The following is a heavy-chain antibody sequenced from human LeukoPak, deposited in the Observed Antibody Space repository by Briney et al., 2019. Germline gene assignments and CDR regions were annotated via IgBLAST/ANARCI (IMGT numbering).Heavy chain of an antibody. CDR2: ISDSGGST. V-gene: IGHV3-23*01. CDR1: GFTFRTYA. CDR3: ARGRRSSCYSGVDS. J-gene: IGHJ4*02. D-gene: IGHD2-2*02. Sequence: GGSLRLSCAASGFTFRTYAMSWVRQAPGKGLEWASSISDSGGSTYYADSVKGRFTISRDNSKNTLYLQMSSLGAEGTAVYYCARGRRSSCYSGVDSWGQGTLVTVSS.